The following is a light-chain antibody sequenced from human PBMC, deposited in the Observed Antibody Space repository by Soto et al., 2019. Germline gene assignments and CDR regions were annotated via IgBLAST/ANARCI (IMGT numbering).Light chain of an antibody. J-gene: IGKJ1*01. V-gene: IGKV1-39*01. CDR2: SAS. Sequence: DIQMSECPTFLCSPVRDSVTITFRPSQSISRDLNWYKQNPAPAPNILIYSASNLQSGVPSRFSGSGSGTDFTLTIRSLQPEDFATYHCQQSYSTPTFGQGTKVDI. CDR3: QQSYSTPT. CDR1: QSISRD.